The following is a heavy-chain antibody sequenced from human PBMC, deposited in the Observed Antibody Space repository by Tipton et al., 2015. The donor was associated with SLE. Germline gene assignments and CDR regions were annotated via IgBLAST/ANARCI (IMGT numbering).Heavy chain of an antibody. D-gene: IGHD2-2*01. CDR2: IKQDGSEK. J-gene: IGHJ5*02. V-gene: IGHV3-7*03. Sequence: SLRLSCTASGFTFSSYWMSWVRQAPGKGLEWVANIKQDGSEKYYVDSVKGRFTISRDNAKNSLYLQMNSLRAEATAVHYCARVSHPECGSPSGPFDPWGQGYLVTGSS. CDR1: GFTFSSYW. CDR3: ARVSHPECGSPSGPFDP.